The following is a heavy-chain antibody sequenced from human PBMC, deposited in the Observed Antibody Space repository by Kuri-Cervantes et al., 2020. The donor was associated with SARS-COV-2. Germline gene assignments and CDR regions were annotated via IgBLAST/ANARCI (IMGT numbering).Heavy chain of an antibody. CDR1: GFTFSSYG. D-gene: IGHD1-1*01. CDR3: VRDGDHWNFDY. CDR2: ISYDGSNK. Sequence: GESQKISCAASGFTFSSYGMHWVRQAPGKGLEWVAVISYDGSNKYYADSVKGRFTISRDNSNNTLYLQMNSLRAEDTAVYYCVRDGDHWNFDYWGQGTLVTVSS. J-gene: IGHJ4*02. V-gene: IGHV3-30*03.